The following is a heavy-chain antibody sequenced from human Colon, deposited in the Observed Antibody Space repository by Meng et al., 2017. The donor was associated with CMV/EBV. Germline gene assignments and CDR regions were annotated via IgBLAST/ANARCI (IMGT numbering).Heavy chain of an antibody. CDR2: IYYSGST. J-gene: IGHJ3*02. V-gene: IGHV4-39*07. D-gene: IGHD3-3*01. CDR3: AKAMRVPEYDFWSGLPGDTFDI. CDR1: YH. Sequence: YHWGWIRQPPGKGLEWIGNIYYSGSTYDNPSLKSRVTISVDTSKNQFSLKLSSVTAADTAVYYCAKAMRVPEYDFWSGLPGDTFDIWGQGTMVTVSS.